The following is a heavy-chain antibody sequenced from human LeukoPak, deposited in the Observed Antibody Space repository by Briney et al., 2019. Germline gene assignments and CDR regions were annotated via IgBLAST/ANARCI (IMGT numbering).Heavy chain of an antibody. CDR3: ARGVWHLGKPFDY. D-gene: IGHD1-14*01. Sequence: SETLSLTCSVSGPSSISSHYWSWIRQTPGKRPEWIGFIYSTGGINYNPSLKSRVVISFDMTKSQFSLNLTSVTAADTAVYYCARGVWHLGKPFDYWGQGNLVTVSS. J-gene: IGHJ4*02. CDR1: GPSSISSHY. V-gene: IGHV4-59*11. CDR2: IYSTGGI.